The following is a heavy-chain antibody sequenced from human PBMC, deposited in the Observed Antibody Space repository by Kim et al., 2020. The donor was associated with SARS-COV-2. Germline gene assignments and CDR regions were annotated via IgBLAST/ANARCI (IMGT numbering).Heavy chain of an antibody. V-gene: IGHV4-34*01. CDR3: ARGSYTSIAPID. J-gene: IGHJ4*02. D-gene: IGHD6-6*01. Sequence: NYNPSLKSRVTISVDTSKNQFSLKLSSVTAADTAVYYCARGSYTSIAPIDWGQGTLVTVSS.